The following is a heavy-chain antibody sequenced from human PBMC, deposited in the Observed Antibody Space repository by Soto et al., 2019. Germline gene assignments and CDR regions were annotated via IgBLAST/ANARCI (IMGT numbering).Heavy chain of an antibody. V-gene: IGHV3-30-3*01. CDR3: ARGWSSSWYWPDYYYGMDV. D-gene: IGHD6-13*01. J-gene: IGHJ6*02. CDR1: GFTFSSYA. CDR2: ISYDGSNK. Sequence: GSLRLSCAASGFTFSSYAMHWVRQAPGKGLEWVAVISYDGSNKYYADSVKGRFTISRDNSKNTLYLQMNSLRAEDTAVYYCARGWSSSWYWPDYYYGMDVWGQGTTVTVSS.